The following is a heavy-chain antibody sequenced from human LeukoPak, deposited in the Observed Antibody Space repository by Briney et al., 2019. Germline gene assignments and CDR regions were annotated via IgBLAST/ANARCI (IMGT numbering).Heavy chain of an antibody. V-gene: IGHV4-39*01. CDR3: ARHVWMNYDILTGLGRIDY. J-gene: IGHJ4*02. D-gene: IGHD3-9*01. CDR2: IYSSGST. CDR1: GGSISSSTYY. Sequence: PSETLSLTCTVSGGSISSSTYYWGWIRQPPGKGLEWIGSIYSSGSTYYSPSLKSRVTISVDTSKNQFSLKVSSVTAADTAVYYCARHVWMNYDILTGLGRIDYWGQGTLVTVSS.